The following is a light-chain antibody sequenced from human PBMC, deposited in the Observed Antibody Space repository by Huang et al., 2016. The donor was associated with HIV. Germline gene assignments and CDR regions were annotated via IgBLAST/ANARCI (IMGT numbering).Light chain of an antibody. V-gene: IGKV3-15*01. CDR2: DAS. CDR3: QQYNNWPRT. CDR1: QSINTN. Sequence: VMTQSPVTLSVSPGERATLSCRASQSINTNLAWYQQKPGQAPRLLIYDASTRAIDVPARFSGSGTEIQFTLTISSLQSEDFAVYYCQQYNNWPRTFGQGTKLEIK. J-gene: IGKJ2*01.